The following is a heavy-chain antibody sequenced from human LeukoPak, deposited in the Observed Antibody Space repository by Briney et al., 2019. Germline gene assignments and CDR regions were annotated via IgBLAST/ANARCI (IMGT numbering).Heavy chain of an antibody. V-gene: IGHV3-7*01. CDR1: GFTLSSYW. Sequence: PGGSLRLSCAASGFTLSSYWMSWVRQAPGKGLEWVANIKQDGSEKYYVDSVKGRFTISRDNAKNSLYLQMNSLRAEDTAVYYCARGEDTVGATLDYWGQGTLVTVSS. J-gene: IGHJ4*02. CDR2: IKQDGSEK. D-gene: IGHD1-26*01. CDR3: ARGEDTVGATLDY.